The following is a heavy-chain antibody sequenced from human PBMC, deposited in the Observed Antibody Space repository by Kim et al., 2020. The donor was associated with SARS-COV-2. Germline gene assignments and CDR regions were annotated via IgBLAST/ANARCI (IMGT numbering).Heavy chain of an antibody. CDR2: ISWNSGSI. V-gene: IGHV3-9*01. D-gene: IGHD2-21*02. CDR3: AKDMGAYCGGDCYSFGY. CDR1: GFTFDDYA. J-gene: IGHJ4*02. Sequence: GGSLRLSCAASGFTFDDYAMHWVRQAPGKGLEWVSGISWNSGSIGYADSVKGRFTISRDNAKNSLYLQMNSLRAEDTALYYCAKDMGAYCGGDCYSFGYWGQGPLVTVSS.